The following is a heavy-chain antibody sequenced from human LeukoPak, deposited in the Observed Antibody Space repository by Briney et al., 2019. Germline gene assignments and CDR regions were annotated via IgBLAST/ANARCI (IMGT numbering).Heavy chain of an antibody. V-gene: IGHV1-2*02. CDR1: GYTFTGYY. CDR2: INPNSGGT. D-gene: IGHD3-3*01. Sequence: ASVKVSCKASGYTFTGYYMHWVRQAPGQGLEWMGWINPNSGGTNYAQKFQGRVTMTRDTSISTAYMELSRLRSDDTAVYYCARAATIFGVVPPTFDYWGQGTLVTVSS. J-gene: IGHJ4*02. CDR3: ARAATIFGVVPPTFDY.